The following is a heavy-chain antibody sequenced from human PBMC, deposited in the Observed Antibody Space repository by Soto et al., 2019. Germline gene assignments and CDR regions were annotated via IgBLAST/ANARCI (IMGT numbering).Heavy chain of an antibody. D-gene: IGHD3-22*01. V-gene: IGHV4-4*02. Sequence: PSETLSLTCAVSGGSISSSNWWSWVRQPPGKGLEWIGEIYHSGSTNYNPSLKSQVTISVDKSKNQFSLKLSSVTAADTAVYYCATSDPDYYDSSGYYSGWGQGTLVTVSS. J-gene: IGHJ4*02. CDR2: IYHSGST. CDR1: GGSISSSNW. CDR3: ATSDPDYYDSSGYYSG.